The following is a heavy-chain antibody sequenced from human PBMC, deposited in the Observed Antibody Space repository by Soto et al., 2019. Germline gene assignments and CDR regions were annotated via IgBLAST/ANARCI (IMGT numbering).Heavy chain of an antibody. Sequence: ASVKVSCKASGYTFTSYYMHWVRQAPGQGLEWMGIINPSGGSTSYAQKFQGRVTMTRDTSTSTVYMELSSLRSEDTAVYYCARDIQWLVPSNYYYGMDVWGQGTTVTVSS. V-gene: IGHV1-46*01. CDR3: ARDIQWLVPSNYYYGMDV. CDR1: GYTFTSYY. CDR2: INPSGGST. D-gene: IGHD6-19*01. J-gene: IGHJ6*02.